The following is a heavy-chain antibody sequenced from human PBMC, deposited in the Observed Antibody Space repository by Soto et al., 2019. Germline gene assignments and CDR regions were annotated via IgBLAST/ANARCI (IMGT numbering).Heavy chain of an antibody. CDR1: GFTFSSYE. CDR3: ARDQVIMVRGVILFTRRFYGMDV. J-gene: IGHJ6*02. D-gene: IGHD3-10*01. Sequence: PXVSLRLSCAASGFTFSSYEMNWVRQAPGKGLEWVSYISSSGSTIYYADSVKGRFTISRDNAKNSLYLQMNSLRAEDTAVYYCARDQVIMVRGVILFTRRFYGMDVWGQGTTVTVSS. V-gene: IGHV3-48*03. CDR2: ISSSGSTI.